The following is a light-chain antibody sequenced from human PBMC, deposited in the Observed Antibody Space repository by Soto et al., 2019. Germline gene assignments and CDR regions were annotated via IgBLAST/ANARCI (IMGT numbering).Light chain of an antibody. CDR1: SSDVGGYNY. J-gene: IGLJ1*01. Sequence: QSALTQPASVSGSPRQSITISCTGTSSDVGGYNYVSWYQQHPGKAPKVMIYDVSNRPSGVSNRFSGSKSGNTASLSISGLQAEDEADYYCSSYTSTNTYVFGTGTKVTVL. CDR3: SSYTSTNTYV. V-gene: IGLV2-14*01. CDR2: DVS.